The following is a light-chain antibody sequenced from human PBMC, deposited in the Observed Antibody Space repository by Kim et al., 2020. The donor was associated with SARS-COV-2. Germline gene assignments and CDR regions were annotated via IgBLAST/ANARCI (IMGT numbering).Light chain of an antibody. Sequence: SASVGDRVTITWRASQSISSYLNWYQQKPGKAPKLLIYAASSLQSGGPSRFSGSGSGTDFTLTISSLQPEDFATYYCQQSYSTPRFGQGTKVDIK. V-gene: IGKV1-39*01. CDR2: AAS. CDR3: QQSYSTPR. CDR1: QSISSY. J-gene: IGKJ1*01.